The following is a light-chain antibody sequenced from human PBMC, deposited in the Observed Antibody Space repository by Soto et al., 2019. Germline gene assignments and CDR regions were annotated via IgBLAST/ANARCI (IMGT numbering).Light chain of an antibody. Sequence: QSVLTQPASVSGSPGQSITISCTGTSSDVGGYNYVSWYQQHPGKAPKLMIYEVDKRPSGVPDRFSGSKSGSTASLTVSGLQAEDEADYYCSSRAGSNPYVFGTGTKVTVL. CDR2: EVD. CDR1: SSDVGGYNY. V-gene: IGLV2-8*01. CDR3: SSRAGSNPYV. J-gene: IGLJ1*01.